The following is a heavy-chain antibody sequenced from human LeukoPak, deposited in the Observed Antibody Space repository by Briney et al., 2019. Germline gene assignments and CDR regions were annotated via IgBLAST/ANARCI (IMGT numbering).Heavy chain of an antibody. D-gene: IGHD1-26*01. V-gene: IGHV4-38-2*02. Sequence: SETLSLTCSVSAYSISNGFLWGWIRQPPGKGLECIASIYHSGTTYYNPSLKSRVTASVDTSKNQFSLRLSSATAADTAVYYCTRLSHVAGAAKVSWFDPWGQGTLVTVSS. CDR2: IYHSGTT. CDR3: TRLSHVAGAAKVSWFDP. CDR1: AYSISNGFL. J-gene: IGHJ5*02.